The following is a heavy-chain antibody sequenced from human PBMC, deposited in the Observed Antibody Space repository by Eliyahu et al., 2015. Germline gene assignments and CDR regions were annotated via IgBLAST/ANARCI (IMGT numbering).Heavy chain of an antibody. CDR1: GXXISSYY. J-gene: IGHJ5*02. CDR2: ISYTGST. Sequence: QVQLQESGPGLVKPSEXLSLTCTVSGXXISSYYWTWIRQPPGKGLEWIGYISYTGSTNYKSSLKSRVTISVDTSKNQFSLKLSSMTAADTAVYYCARGAVAGKMSWFDPWGQGTLVTVSS. D-gene: IGHD6-13*01. V-gene: IGHV4-59*01. CDR3: ARGAVAGKMSWFDP.